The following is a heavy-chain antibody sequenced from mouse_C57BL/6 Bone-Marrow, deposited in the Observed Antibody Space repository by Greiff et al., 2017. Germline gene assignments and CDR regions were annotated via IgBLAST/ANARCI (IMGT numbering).Heavy chain of an antibody. CDR2: IYPGGGYT. V-gene: IGHV1-63*01. CDR1: GYTFTNYW. CDR3: ARCSNCYWYFDV. J-gene: IGHJ1*03. D-gene: IGHD2-5*01. Sequence: QVQLKESGAELVRPGTSVKMSCKASGYTFTNYWIGWAKQRPGHGLAWIGDIYPGGGYTNYNEKFKGKATLTADKSSSTAYMQFSSLTSEDSAIYYCARCSNCYWYFDVWGTGTTVTVSS.